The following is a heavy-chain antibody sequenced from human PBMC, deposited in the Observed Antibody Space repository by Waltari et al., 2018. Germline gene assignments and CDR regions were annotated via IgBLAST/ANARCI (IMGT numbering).Heavy chain of an antibody. Sequence: QVQLVQSGTEVKKPGASVKVSCQASGYSFTDYHLHWVRQTPVQGLEWLGWINPKNGDTGYAQNFLGRVTMTRDTSINTVYMDLSGLRSDDTAVFYCARDPGPIVGAPDYWGQGTLVTVSS. D-gene: IGHD1-26*01. CDR1: GYSFTDYH. V-gene: IGHV1-2*02. J-gene: IGHJ4*02. CDR2: INPKNGDT. CDR3: ARDPGPIVGAPDY.